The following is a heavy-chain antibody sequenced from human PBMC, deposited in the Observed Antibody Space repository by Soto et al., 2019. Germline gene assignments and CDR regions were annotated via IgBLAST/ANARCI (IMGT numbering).Heavy chain of an antibody. D-gene: IGHD1-26*01. CDR3: ARSYSGTFYGYDT. CDR1: CGSISSYH. V-gene: IGHV4-59*01. CDR2: VFYTGST. J-gene: IGHJ5*02. Sequence: SETLSLTCTVSCGSISSYHWSWIRQSPGKGLEWIGYVFYTGSTKYNPALKRRVTISVDTSKNQFSLKLSSVSAADTGLYYCARSYSGTFYGYDTWGQGILVTVSS.